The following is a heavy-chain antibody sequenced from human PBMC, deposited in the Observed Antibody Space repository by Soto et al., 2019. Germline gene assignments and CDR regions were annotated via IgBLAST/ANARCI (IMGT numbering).Heavy chain of an antibody. J-gene: IGHJ4*02. V-gene: IGHV3-23*01. Sequence: PGGSLRLSCAASGFTFSSYAMSWVRQAPGKGLEWVSAISGSGGSTYYADSVKGRFTISRDNSKNTLYLQMNSLRAEDTAVYYCAKDRYSYGSLGNYFDYWGQGTLVTVSS. CDR2: ISGSGGST. D-gene: IGHD5-18*01. CDR1: GFTFSSYA. CDR3: AKDRYSYGSLGNYFDY.